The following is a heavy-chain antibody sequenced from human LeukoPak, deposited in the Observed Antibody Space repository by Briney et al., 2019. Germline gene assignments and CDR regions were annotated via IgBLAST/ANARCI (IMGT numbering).Heavy chain of an antibody. J-gene: IGHJ3*02. CDR2: ISGSGGST. V-gene: IGHV3-23*01. D-gene: IGHD3-3*01. Sequence: PGGSLRLSXAASGFTFSSYAMSWVSQAPGKGLEWVSAISGSGGSTYYADSVKGRFTISRDNSKNTLYLQMNSLRAEDTAVYYCAKDGGYYDFWSGYYLSDAFDIWGQGTMVTVSS. CDR1: GFTFSSYA. CDR3: AKDGGYYDFWSGYYLSDAFDI.